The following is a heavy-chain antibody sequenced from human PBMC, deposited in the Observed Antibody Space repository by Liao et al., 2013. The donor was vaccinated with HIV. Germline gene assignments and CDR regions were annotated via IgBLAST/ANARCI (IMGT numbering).Heavy chain of an antibody. Sequence: QVQLQQWGTGLLKPSETLSLTCAVYGGSFSGYYWRWIRQPPREGAGVDWGRSVMGGGTNYNPSLKSRVTISADTSKKQFSLTLTSLTAADTGRYFCARGEGFGDGDVPWGQGILVAVSS. J-gene: IGHJ5*02. CDR2: SVMGGGT. D-gene: IGHD4-17*01. CDR3: ARGEGFGDGDVP. CDR1: GGSFSGYY. V-gene: IGHV4-34*02.